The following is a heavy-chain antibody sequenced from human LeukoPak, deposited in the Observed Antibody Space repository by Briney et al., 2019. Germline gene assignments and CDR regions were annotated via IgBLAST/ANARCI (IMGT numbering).Heavy chain of an antibody. CDR3: ARDGWYYDFWSGKVCDY. CDR2: ISSSGSTI. D-gene: IGHD3-3*01. CDR1: GFTFSDYY. V-gene: IGHV3-11*01. Sequence: PGGSLRLSCAASGFTFSDYYMSWVRQAPGKGLEWVSYISSSGSTIYYADSVKGRFTISRDNAKNSLYLQMNSLRAEDTAVYYCARDGWYYDFWSGKVCDYWGQGTLVTVSS. J-gene: IGHJ4*02.